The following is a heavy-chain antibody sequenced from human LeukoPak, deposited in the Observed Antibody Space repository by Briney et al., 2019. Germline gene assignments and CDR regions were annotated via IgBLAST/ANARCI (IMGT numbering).Heavy chain of an antibody. CDR3: AKESLERGYYYYYMDV. CDR2: ISWDGGGT. J-gene: IGHJ6*03. CDR1: GFTFDDYA. Sequence: GGSLRLSCAASGFTFDDYAMHWVRQAPGKGLEWVSLISWDGGGTYYADSVKGRFTISRDNSKNSLYLQMNSLRAEDTALYYCAKESLERGYYYYYMDVWGKGTTVTVSS. D-gene: IGHD3-3*01. V-gene: IGHV3-43D*03.